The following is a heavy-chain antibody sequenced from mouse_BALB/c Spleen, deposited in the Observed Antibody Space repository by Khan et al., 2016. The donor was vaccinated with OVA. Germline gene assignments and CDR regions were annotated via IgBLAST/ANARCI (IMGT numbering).Heavy chain of an antibody. V-gene: IGHV1S29*02. CDR2: FFPNSGGS. D-gene: IGHD1-2*01. CDR1: GYTFTDYN. CDR3: VRSGYGSFAF. Sequence: VQLQQSGPEVVKPGASVKISCKASGYTFTDYNLDWVKQRHGKSLEWIGYFFPNSGGSGYIQKFKTKATLTVDISSSTAYMDLHSLTSEDSAVYYCVRSGYGSFAFWGQGTLVTVSA. J-gene: IGHJ3*01.